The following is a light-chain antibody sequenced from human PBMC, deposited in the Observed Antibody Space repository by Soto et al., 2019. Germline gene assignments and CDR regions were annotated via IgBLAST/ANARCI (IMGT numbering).Light chain of an antibody. CDR2: GAS. V-gene: IGKV3-20*01. CDR3: QQYGVSPWT. Sequence: EIVLTQSPGTLSLSPGERATLSCRASQSVSSSYLAWYQQKPGQAPRLLIYGASSRATGIPDRFSGSGSATDFTLTISSLEPEDFAVYSCQQYGVSPWTFGQGTKVEIK. J-gene: IGKJ1*01. CDR1: QSVSSSY.